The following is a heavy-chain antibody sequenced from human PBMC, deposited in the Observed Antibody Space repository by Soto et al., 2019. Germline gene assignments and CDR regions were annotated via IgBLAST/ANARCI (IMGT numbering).Heavy chain of an antibody. J-gene: IGHJ4*02. CDR2: ISGSGGSI. V-gene: IGHV3-23*04. D-gene: IGHD3-10*01. CDR3: AKDPYGSGSYSVDY. CDR1: GFTFSNFA. Sequence: EVQLVESGGGLVQPGGSLRLSCAASGFTFSNFAMSWVRQAPGKGLEWVASISGSGGSIYYADSVKGRFTISRDNSKNTLYLQMNSLRAEDTAVYYCAKDPYGSGSYSVDYWSQGTLVTVSS.